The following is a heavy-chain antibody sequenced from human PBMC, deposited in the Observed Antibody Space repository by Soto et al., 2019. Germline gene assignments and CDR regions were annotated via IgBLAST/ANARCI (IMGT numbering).Heavy chain of an antibody. J-gene: IGHJ5*02. Sequence: PGGSLRLSCAASGFTFSSYAMHWVRQAPGKGLEYVSAISSNGGSTYYASSVKGRFTISRDNSKNTLYLQMGSLRAEDMAVYYCARGPSSSDIVVVPAAIRSNPWGQGTLVTVSS. CDR1: GFTFSSYA. CDR2: ISSNGGST. CDR3: ARGPSSSDIVVVPAAIRSNP. D-gene: IGHD2-2*01. V-gene: IGHV3-64*01.